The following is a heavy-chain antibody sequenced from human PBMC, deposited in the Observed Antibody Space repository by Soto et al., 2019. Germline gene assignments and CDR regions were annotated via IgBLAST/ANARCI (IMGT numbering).Heavy chain of an antibody. CDR3: ARVAGYCSGASCHRRQIDY. J-gene: IGHJ4*02. D-gene: IGHD2-15*01. CDR2: FTGPAGMTLSADAGTK. V-gene: IGHV3-23*01. Sequence: GGSLRLSCAASGFTFSRLGMSWVRQAPGKGLEWVSLFTGPAGMTLSADAGTKYYAESVRGRFTISRDNSRNILFLQMDSLRVEDTAVYYCARVAGYCSGASCHRRQIDYWGQGAQVTVSS. CDR1: GFTFSRLG.